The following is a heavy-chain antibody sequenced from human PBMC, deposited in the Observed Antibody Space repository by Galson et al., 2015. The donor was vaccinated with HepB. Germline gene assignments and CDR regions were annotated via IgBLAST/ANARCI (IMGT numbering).Heavy chain of an antibody. CDR3: AGGHGWLTDY. Sequence: SLRLSCAASGLTFNKLWINWFRQAPGKGLEWVANIKKDGTETNYVDSLRGRFTISRDNAKNSAYLQVTTLRVEDTAVYYCAGGHGWLTDYWGQGMLVTVSS. D-gene: IGHD6-19*01. V-gene: IGHV3-7*03. CDR2: IKKDGTET. CDR1: GLTFNKLW. J-gene: IGHJ4*02.